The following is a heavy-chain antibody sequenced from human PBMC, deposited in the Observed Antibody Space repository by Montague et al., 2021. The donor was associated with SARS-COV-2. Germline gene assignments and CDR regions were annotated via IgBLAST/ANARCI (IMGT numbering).Heavy chain of an antibody. V-gene: IGHV4-34*01. J-gene: IGHJ6*02. Sequence: SETRSLTCTVYGGSFSGYYWSWIRQPPGKGLEWIGEINHSGSTNYNPSLKSRVTISVDTSKNQFSLKLSSVTAADTAVYYCARGSGCSGSSCYSEGDPHYYDGMGVWGQGTTVTVSS. CDR1: GGSFSGYY. CDR2: INHSGST. CDR3: ARGSGCSGSSCYSEGDPHYYDGMGV. D-gene: IGHD2-15*01.